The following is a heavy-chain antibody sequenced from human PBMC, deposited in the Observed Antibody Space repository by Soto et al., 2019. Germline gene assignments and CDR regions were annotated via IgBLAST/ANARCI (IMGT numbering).Heavy chain of an antibody. CDR3: GRGRSGQIVIFY. V-gene: IGHV1-2*02. CDR1: GCTVAGHY. D-gene: IGHD3-3*02. Sequence: ASWRFACDTSGCTVAGHYIHLVGEAPQQGPEWMGEIGPESGATRYAQKFRGRVTMTMDTSITTVYMELKNLSPDDTAVYYCGRGRSGQIVIFYWRQGTPVTVS. CDR2: IGPESGAT. J-gene: IGHJ4*02.